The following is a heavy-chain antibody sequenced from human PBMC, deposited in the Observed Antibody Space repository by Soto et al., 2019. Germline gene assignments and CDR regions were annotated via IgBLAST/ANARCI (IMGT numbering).Heavy chain of an antibody. J-gene: IGHJ3*02. Sequence: DVQLVESGGGLIQPGGSLRLSCVASGLTVSGKKYMAWFRQAPGKGPELVSGVYDLDGTYYADSVRGLFTTSIDSSRTTVYLQMRDLRPEDTPLYFCATWHLREHAYDIWFQGTMVTVSS. CDR3: ATWHLREHAYDI. CDR1: GLTVSGKKY. D-gene: IGHD5-12*01. V-gene: IGHV3-53*01. CDR2: VYDLDGT.